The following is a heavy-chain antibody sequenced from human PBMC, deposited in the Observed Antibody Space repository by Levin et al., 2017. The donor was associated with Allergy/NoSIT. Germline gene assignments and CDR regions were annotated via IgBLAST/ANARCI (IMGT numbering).Heavy chain of an antibody. CDR1: GYTFTSYG. CDR2: ISAYNGNT. V-gene: IGHV1-18*01. J-gene: IGHJ4*02. CDR3: ARDSSGWPRRFDY. D-gene: IGHD6-19*01. Sequence: GESLKISCKASGYTFTSYGISWVRQAPGQGLEWMGWISAYNGNTNYAQKLQGRVTMTTDTSTSTAYMELRSLRSDDTAVYYCARDSSGWPRRFDYWGQGTLVTVSS.